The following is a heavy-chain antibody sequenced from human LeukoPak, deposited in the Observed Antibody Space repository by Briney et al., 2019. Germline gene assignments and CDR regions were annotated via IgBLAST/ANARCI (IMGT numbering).Heavy chain of an antibody. CDR3: ARTNCGGDCYQGDY. J-gene: IGHJ4*02. CDR2: ISYDGSNK. Sequence: GGSLRLSCAASGFAFSSYAMHWVRQAPGKGLEWVSVISYDGSNKYYADSVKGRFTISRDNSKNTLYLQMNSLRAEDTAVYYCARTNCGGDCYQGDYWGQGTLVTVSS. CDR1: GFAFSSYA. V-gene: IGHV3-30-3*01. D-gene: IGHD2-21*02.